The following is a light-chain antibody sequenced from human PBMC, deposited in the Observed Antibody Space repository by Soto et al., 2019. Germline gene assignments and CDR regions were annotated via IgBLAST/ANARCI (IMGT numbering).Light chain of an antibody. J-gene: IGKJ1*01. V-gene: IGKV1-5*03. Sequence: DIQMTQSPSTLSASVGDRVTITCRASRSISSWLAWYQQKPGKAPKLLIYKASSLESGVPSRFSGSGSGTEFPLTISSLQPDDFATYYCQQYNSYSRTFGQGTKVEIK. CDR3: QQYNSYSRT. CDR1: RSISSW. CDR2: KAS.